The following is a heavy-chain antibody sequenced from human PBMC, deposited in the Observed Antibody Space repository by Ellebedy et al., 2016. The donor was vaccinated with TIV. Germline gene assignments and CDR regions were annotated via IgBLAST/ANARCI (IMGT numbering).Heavy chain of an antibody. D-gene: IGHD4-17*01. V-gene: IGHV3-48*02. Sequence: GESLKISCAASGFTLSTYDMHWVRQAPGKGLEWFSYFSISGTTLYYADSVRGRFTISREDSKNSLYLQMNSLRDEDTAVYYCAAYGYYHYWGQGTLVTVSS. CDR3: AAYGYYHY. J-gene: IGHJ4*02. CDR2: FSISGTTL. CDR1: GFTLSTYD.